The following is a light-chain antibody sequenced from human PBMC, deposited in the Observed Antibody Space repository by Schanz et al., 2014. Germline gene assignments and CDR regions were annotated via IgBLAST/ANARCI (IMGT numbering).Light chain of an antibody. V-gene: IGKV1-9*01. CDR1: QGISTS. CDR3: QQYNHHSSLT. J-gene: IGKJ4*01. CDR2: AAS. Sequence: IQLTQSPSSLSASVGDRVTITCRASQGISTSLAWYQKKPGKAPNLLIYAASTLQSGVPSRFSGSGSGTDFTLTISSLQPDDFATYYCQQYNHHSSLTFGGGTKVVIK.